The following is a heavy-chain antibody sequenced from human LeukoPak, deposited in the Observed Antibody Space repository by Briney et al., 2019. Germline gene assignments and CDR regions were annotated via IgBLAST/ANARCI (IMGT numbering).Heavy chain of an antibody. J-gene: IGHJ5*02. V-gene: IGHV1-3*01. CDR2: INAGNGNT. CDR3: ARVTGGRGYSYGYFQFDP. D-gene: IGHD5-18*01. CDR1: GYTFTSYA. Sequence: ASVKVSCTASGYTFTSYAMHWVRQAPGQRLEWMGWINAGNGNTKYSQKFQGRVTITRDTSASTAYMELSSLRSEDTAVYYCARVTGGRGYSYGYFQFDPWGQGTLVTVSS.